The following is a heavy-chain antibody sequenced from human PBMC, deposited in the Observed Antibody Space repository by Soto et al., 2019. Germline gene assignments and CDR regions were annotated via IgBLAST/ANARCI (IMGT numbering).Heavy chain of an antibody. CDR2: ISGSGGST. CDR3: AKDSRSYCGGDCYGSNWFDP. D-gene: IGHD2-21*02. V-gene: IGHV3-23*01. Sequence: GGSLRLSCAASGFTFSSYAMSWVRQAPGKGLEWVSAISGSGGSTYYADSVKGRFTISRDNSKNTLYLQMNSLRAEDTAVYYCAKDSRSYCGGDCYGSNWFDPWGQGTLVTVSS. CDR1: GFTFSSYA. J-gene: IGHJ5*02.